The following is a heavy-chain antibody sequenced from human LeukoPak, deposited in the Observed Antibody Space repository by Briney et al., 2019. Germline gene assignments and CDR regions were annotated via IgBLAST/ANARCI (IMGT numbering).Heavy chain of an antibody. V-gene: IGHV3-64*01. CDR2: ISSNGGST. CDR3: ARDLGQYYDTSDNWFDP. CDR1: GFTFSSYA. J-gene: IGHJ5*02. D-gene: IGHD3-22*01. Sequence: GGSLRLSCAASGFTFSSYAMHWVRQAPGKGLEYVSAISSNGGSTYYANSVKGRFTISRDNSKNTLFLQMNSLRAEDTAVYYCARDLGQYYDTSDNWFDPWGQGTLVTVSS.